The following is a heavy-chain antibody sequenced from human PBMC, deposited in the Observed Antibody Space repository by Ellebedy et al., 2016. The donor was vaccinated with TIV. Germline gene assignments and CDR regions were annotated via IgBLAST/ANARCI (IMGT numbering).Heavy chain of an antibody. J-gene: IGHJ4*02. CDR3: AREPYSSTWYEY. Sequence: PGGSLRLSCAASGFTFNTYAMSWVRQAPGKGLEWVSGISASGGSTYYADSVKGRFTISRDISKHTLYLEMNSLRAEDTAVYYCAREPYSSTWYEYWGQGTLVTVSS. V-gene: IGHV3-23*01. CDR2: ISASGGST. CDR1: GFTFNTYA. D-gene: IGHD6-13*01.